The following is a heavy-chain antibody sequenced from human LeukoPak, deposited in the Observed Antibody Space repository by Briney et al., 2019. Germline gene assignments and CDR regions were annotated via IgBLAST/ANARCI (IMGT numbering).Heavy chain of an antibody. V-gene: IGHV3-74*03. CDR2: IGNDGSNT. D-gene: IGHD3-10*01. CDR1: GFTFNTYR. CDR3: AREGYNGSGSYGY. Sequence: PGGPLRLSCAASGFTFNTYRMHWVRQAPGKGLVWVSLIGNDGSNTKYADSVKGRFTISRDNAKNTLYLQMNSLRTEDTAVYYCAREGYNGSGSYGYWGQGTLATVTS. J-gene: IGHJ4*02.